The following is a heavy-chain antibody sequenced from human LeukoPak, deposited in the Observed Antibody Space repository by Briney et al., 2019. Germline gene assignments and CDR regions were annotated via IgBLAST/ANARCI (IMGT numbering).Heavy chain of an antibody. J-gene: IGHJ5*02. CDR1: GYTFTIYG. V-gene: IGHV1-18*01. CDR3: ARVDSSGWSHHGWFDR. Sequence: ASVKVPCKASGYTFTIYGISWVRQAPGQGLEWMGWISAYNGNTNYAQKLQGRVTITTDTSTSTAYMELRSLRSDDTAVYYCARVDSSGWSHHGWFDRWGQGTLVTVSS. CDR2: ISAYNGNT. D-gene: IGHD6-19*01.